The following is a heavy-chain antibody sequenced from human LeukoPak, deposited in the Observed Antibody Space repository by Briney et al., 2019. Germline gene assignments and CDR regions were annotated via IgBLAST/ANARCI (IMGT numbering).Heavy chain of an antibody. V-gene: IGHV4-59*01. D-gene: IGHD1-1*01. Sequence: PSETLSLTCTVSGGSTSSYYWSWIRQPPGKGLEWIGYIYASGSTNYNPSLKSRVTISVDTSKNQFSLKLSSVTAADTAVYYCARVGGTNYYYYGMDVWGQGTTVTVSS. CDR3: ARVGGTNYYYYGMDV. J-gene: IGHJ6*02. CDR1: GGSTSSYY. CDR2: IYASGST.